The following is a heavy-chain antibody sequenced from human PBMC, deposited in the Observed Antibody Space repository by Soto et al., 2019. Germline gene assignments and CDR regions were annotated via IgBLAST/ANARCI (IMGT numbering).Heavy chain of an antibody. D-gene: IGHD1-20*01. CDR3: ARVSRDTLITGAVGH. CDR1: GYSFSRHG. CDR2: ITLYNGNT. J-gene: IGHJ4*02. Sequence: QVRLVQSGVEVKKPGASVKVSCKASGYSFSRHGISWVRQAPGQGLEWLGWITLYNGNTNHAQKFKGRVTMTADTATTTAYMELKSLKSYDTGVYWCARVSRDTLITGAVGHGGQGALVTVSS. V-gene: IGHV1-18*01.